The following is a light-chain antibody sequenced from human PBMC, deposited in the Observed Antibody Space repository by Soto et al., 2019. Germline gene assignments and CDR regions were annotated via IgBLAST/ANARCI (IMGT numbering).Light chain of an antibody. V-gene: IGKV1-39*01. CDR1: QAINKN. CDR2: DAS. Sequence: IQMTQSPASLSASVGDRVTMTCRASQAINKNLNWYRHKLGKAPELLIYDASDSQAGVPSRFSGSGSGADFTLIISGLQPEDFATYYCQQSYNSPYTFGQGTKLEIK. J-gene: IGKJ2*01. CDR3: QQSYNSPYT.